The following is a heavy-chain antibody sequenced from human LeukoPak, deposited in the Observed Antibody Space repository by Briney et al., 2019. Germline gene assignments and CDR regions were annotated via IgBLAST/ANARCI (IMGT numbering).Heavy chain of an antibody. CDR2: ISAYNGNT. CDR1: GYPFTDYG. D-gene: IGHD1-26*01. Sequence: ASVKVSCKASGYPFTDYGIGWVRQAPGQGPEWMGWISAYNGNTNYAQKIQGRVTMTADPSTSTVYMELKSLRSDDTAVYYCARRFKQDVLGTTMGWFDPWGQGTLITVSS. J-gene: IGHJ5*02. CDR3: ARRFKQDVLGTTMGWFDP. V-gene: IGHV1-18*01.